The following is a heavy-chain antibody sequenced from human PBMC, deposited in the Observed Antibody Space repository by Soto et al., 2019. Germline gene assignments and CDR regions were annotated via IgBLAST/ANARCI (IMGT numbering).Heavy chain of an antibody. Sequence: ASVKVSCKASGYTFTSYDINWVRQATGQGLEWMGWMNPNSGNTGYAQKFQGRVTMTRNTSISTAYMELSSLRSEDTAVYYCARRGLESSSWSYYHYYHMDVWGKGTTVTVSS. CDR3: ARRGLESSSWSYYHYYHMDV. D-gene: IGHD6-13*01. V-gene: IGHV1-8*01. CDR2: MNPNSGNT. CDR1: GYTFTSYD. J-gene: IGHJ6*03.